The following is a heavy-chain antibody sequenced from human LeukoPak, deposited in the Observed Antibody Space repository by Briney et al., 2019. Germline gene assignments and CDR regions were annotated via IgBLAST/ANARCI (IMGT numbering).Heavy chain of an antibody. CDR2: XSGSGGST. CDR1: GFTFSSYA. V-gene: IGHV3-23*01. CDR3: AKGGLWFGSRTQGFDY. J-gene: IGHJ4*02. D-gene: IGHD3-10*01. Sequence: PGGSLRLSCAASGFTFSSYAMSWXXXXXXXXXXXXXXXSGSGGSTYYADSVKGRFTISRDNSKNTLYLQMNSLRAEDTAVYYCAKGGLWFGSRTQGFDYWGQGTLVTVSS.